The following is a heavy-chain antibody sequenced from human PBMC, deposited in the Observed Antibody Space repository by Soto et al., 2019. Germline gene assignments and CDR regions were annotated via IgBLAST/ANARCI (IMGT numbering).Heavy chain of an antibody. CDR2: IWNDGNGY. CDR3: ARRQISPPTRGAASARGGMDV. J-gene: IGHJ6*02. CDR1: GFNFNNYG. V-gene: IGHV3-33*01. Sequence: QVQLVESGGGVVQPGRSLRLSCAASGFNFNNYGMHWVRQAPGKGLEWVAVIWNDGNGYYYANSVKGRFTISRDNSKNTRYLQMSSLRAEDRAVYYCARRQISPPTRGAASARGGMDVWGQGTTVTVSS. D-gene: IGHD6-13*01.